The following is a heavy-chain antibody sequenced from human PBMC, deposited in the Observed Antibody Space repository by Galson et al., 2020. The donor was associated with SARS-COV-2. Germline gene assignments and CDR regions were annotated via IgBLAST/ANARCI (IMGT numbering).Heavy chain of an antibody. D-gene: IGHD1-26*01. J-gene: IGHJ2*01. V-gene: IGHV4-31*03. CDR3: ARATNGYGGSRPLFGGTNYWYFDL. Sequence: SETLSLTCTVSGGSISSGGYYWSWIRQHPGTGLEWIGYIYYSGSTYYNPSLKSRVTISVDTSENQFSLKLSSVTAADTAVYYCARATNGYGGSRPLFGGTNYWYFDLWGRGTLVTVSS. CDR2: IYYSGST. CDR1: GGSISSGGYY.